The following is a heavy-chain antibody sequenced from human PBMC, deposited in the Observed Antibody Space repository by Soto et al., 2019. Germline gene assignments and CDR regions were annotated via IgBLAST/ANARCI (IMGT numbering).Heavy chain of an antibody. V-gene: IGHV3-74*01. J-gene: IGHJ4*02. Sequence: EVQFVESGGGLVQPGGSLRLSCAASGFTFSSNWMHWVRRVPGRGLVWVARINTDGSATNYVDSVKGRFTVSRDNAKNTLYLQMNSLRVEDTAVYYCARDGEGFWGQGTLVTVSS. D-gene: IGHD2-21*01. CDR2: INTDGSAT. CDR1: GFTFSSNW. CDR3: ARDGEGF.